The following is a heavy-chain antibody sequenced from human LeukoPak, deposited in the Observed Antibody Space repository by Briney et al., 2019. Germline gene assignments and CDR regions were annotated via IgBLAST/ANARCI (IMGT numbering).Heavy chain of an antibody. Sequence: PGGSLRLSCAASGFTFNSYWMNWVRQAPGKGLEWVAVMSSDGRSGYYADSVKGRFTISRDNSKDTVYLQMNSLRAEDTAVFYCARDLDYWGQGTLVTVSS. CDR2: MSSDGRSG. CDR3: ARDLDY. V-gene: IGHV3-30-3*01. J-gene: IGHJ4*02. CDR1: GFTFNSYW.